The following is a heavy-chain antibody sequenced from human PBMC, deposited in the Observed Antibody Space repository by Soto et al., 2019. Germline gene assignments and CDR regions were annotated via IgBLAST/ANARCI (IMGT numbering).Heavy chain of an antibody. Sequence: GGSLRLSCTASGFTFGDYAMSWFRQAPGKGLEYIAFIRSKAYGGTIEYDASVKGRFTISRDDSKSIAYLQMNSLKTEDTAVYYCTGSHYYGGPFDFWGQGTLVTVSS. CDR2: IRSKAYGGTI. CDR3: TGSHYYGGPFDF. D-gene: IGHD4-17*01. CDR1: GFTFGDYA. V-gene: IGHV3-49*03. J-gene: IGHJ4*02.